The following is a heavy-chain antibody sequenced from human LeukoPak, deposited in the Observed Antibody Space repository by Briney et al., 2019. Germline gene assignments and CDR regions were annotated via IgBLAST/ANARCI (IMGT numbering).Heavy chain of an antibody. CDR1: GYTLTELS. Sequence: ASVKVSCKVSGYTLTELSMHWVRQAPGKGLEWMGGFDPEDGETIYAQKFQGRVTMTEDTSTATVYMELSSLRSEDPAVYYCTTDILDYCDTTSCHKGNSWGQGTLVTVSS. CDR2: FDPEDGET. D-gene: IGHD2-2*02. V-gene: IGHV1-24*01. CDR3: TTDILDYCDTTSCHKGNS. J-gene: IGHJ4*02.